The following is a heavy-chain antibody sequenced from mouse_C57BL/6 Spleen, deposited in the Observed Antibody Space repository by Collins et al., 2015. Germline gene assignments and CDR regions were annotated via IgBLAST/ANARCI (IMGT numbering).Heavy chain of an antibody. D-gene: IGHD1-1*01. J-gene: IGHJ1*03. V-gene: IGHV1-75*01. CDR2: IFPGSGTT. CDR1: GYTFTDYY. CDR3: ARGGTTVGGYFDV. Sequence: QVQLQQSGPELVKPGASVKISCKASGYTFTDYYINWVKQRPGQGLEWIGWIFPGSGTTYYNEKFKGKATLTVDKSSSTAYMLLSSLTSENSAVYFCARGGTTVGGYFDVWGTGTTVTVSS.